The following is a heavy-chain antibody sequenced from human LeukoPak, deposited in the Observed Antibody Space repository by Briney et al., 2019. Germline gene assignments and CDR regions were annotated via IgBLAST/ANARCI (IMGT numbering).Heavy chain of an antibody. Sequence: GRSLRLSCASYILTFDDYSMHCVRHPPRKGREWVSDISWNSGVLGYADSVQGRLTISRDNANNSLYLQMNSLRAEDTALYYCAKDRSPSYHYSMDVWGEGTTVTVFS. CDR2: ISWNSGVL. J-gene: IGHJ6*03. CDR3: AKDRSPSYHYSMDV. CDR1: ILTFDDYS. V-gene: IGHV3-9*01.